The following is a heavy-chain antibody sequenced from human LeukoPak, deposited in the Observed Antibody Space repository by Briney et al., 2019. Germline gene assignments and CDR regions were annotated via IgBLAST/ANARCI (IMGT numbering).Heavy chain of an antibody. V-gene: IGHV3-30*02. CDR3: AKVLGSSSGYYLGVPRPRFDY. D-gene: IGHD3-22*01. CDR2: IRYGGSNK. J-gene: IGHJ4*02. Sequence: GGSLRLSCAASGFTFSSYGMHWVRQAPGKGLEWVAFIRYGGSNKYYADSVKGRFTISRDNSKNTLYLQMNSLRAEDTAVYYCAKVLGSSSGYYLGVPRPRFDYWGQGTLVTVSS. CDR1: GFTFSSYG.